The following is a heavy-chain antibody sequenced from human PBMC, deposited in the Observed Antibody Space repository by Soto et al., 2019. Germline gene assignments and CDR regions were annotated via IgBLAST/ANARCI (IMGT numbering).Heavy chain of an antibody. CDR2: VSGRGGST. J-gene: IGHJ6*02. D-gene: IGHD4-17*01. V-gene: IGHV3-23*01. Sequence: EVHLLESGGGLVQPGESLRLSCSASGFTFNHYAMSWVRQAPGKGLEWVSAVSGRGGSTKYADSVKGRFVISRDNSNSMLFLQMDSLRGEDTAVYYCAKDSTVTTSLYFYYYGFDVWGQGTTVTVSS. CDR3: AKDSTVTTSLYFYYYGFDV. CDR1: GFTFNHYA.